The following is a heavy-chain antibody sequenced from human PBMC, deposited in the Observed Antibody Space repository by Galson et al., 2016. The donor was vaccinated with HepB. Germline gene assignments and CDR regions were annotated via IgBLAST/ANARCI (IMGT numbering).Heavy chain of an antibody. J-gene: IGHJ6*02. Sequence: SVKVSCKASGYTFTSYAMHWVRQAPGQRLEWMGWINAGNGNTKYSQKFQGRVTITRDTSASTAYMELSSLRSEDTAVYYCARVDRVAGSWFLHGGERRPKYYYYYGMDVWGQGTTVTVSS. V-gene: IGHV1-3*01. CDR2: INAGNGNT. CDR3: ARVDRVAGSWFLHGGERRPKYYYYYGMDV. CDR1: GYTFTSYA. D-gene: IGHD6-19*01.